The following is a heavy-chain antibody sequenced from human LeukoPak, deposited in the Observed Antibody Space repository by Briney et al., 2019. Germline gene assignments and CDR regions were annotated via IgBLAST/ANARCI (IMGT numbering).Heavy chain of an antibody. CDR1: GDSVSSNSAA. CDR2: TYYRPKWYN. J-gene: IGHJ5*02. V-gene: IGHV6-1*01. Sequence: SQTLSLTCAISGDSVSSNSAAWNWIRQSPSRALAWLGRTYYRPKWYNDYAVSVKSRITINPDTSKNQFSLQLNSVTPEDTAVYYCAKNSRSYSSGWHNWFDPWGQGTLVTVSS. CDR3: AKNSRSYSSGWHNWFDP. D-gene: IGHD6-19*01.